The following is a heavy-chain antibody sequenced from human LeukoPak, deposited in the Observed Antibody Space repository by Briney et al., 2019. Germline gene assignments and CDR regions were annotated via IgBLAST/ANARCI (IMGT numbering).Heavy chain of an antibody. CDR2: IIPIFGTA. CDR3: ARDGDSSGYENWFDP. CDR1: GGTFSSYA. D-gene: IGHD3-22*01. J-gene: IGHJ5*02. V-gene: IGHV1-69*13. Sequence: ASVKVSCKASGGTFSSYAISWVRQAPRQGLEWMGGIIPIFGTANYAQKFQGRITITADESTSTAYMELSSLRSEDTAVYYCARDGDSSGYENWFDPWGQGTLVTVSS.